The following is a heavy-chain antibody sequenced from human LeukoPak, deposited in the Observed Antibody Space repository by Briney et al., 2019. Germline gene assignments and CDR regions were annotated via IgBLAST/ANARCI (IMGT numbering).Heavy chain of an antibody. CDR2: ISSSSYI. D-gene: IGHD3-22*01. Sequence: GGSLRLSCAASGFTFSSYSMNWVRQAPGKGLEWVSSISSSSYIYYADSVKGRFTISRDNAKNSLYLQMNSLRAEDTAVYYCARDRPYYYDSSGSAGDYWGQGTLVTVSS. CDR1: GFTFSSYS. J-gene: IGHJ4*02. CDR3: ARDRPYYYDSSGSAGDY. V-gene: IGHV3-21*01.